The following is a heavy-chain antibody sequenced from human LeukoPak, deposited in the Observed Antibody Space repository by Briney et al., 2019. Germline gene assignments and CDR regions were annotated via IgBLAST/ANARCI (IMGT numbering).Heavy chain of an antibody. J-gene: IGHJ4*02. Sequence: SETLSLTCTVSGGSISSSSYYWGWIRQPPGKGLKWIGSIYYSGSTYYNPSLKSRVTISVDTSKNQFSLKLSSVTAADTAVYYCARVRISGPIDYWGQGTLVTVSS. CDR1: GGSISSSSYY. CDR2: IYYSGST. V-gene: IGHV4-39*07. CDR3: ARVRISGPIDY. D-gene: IGHD3-10*01.